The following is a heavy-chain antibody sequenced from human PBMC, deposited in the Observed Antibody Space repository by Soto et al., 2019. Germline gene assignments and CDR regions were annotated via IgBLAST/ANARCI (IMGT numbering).Heavy chain of an antibody. CDR2: IIPIFGTA. Sequence: SVKVSCKASGGTFSSYAISWVRQAPGQGLEWMGGIIPIFGTANYAQKFQGRVTITADKSTSTAYMELSSLRSEDTAVYYCARVPSVEQQLVPNLFDPCGQGTLVTVSS. CDR3: ARVPSVEQQLVPNLFDP. J-gene: IGHJ5*02. V-gene: IGHV1-69*06. D-gene: IGHD6-13*01. CDR1: GGTFSSYA.